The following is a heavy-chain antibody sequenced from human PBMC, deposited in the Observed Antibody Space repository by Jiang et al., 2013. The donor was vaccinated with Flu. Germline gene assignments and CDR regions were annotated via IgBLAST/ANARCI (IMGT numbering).Heavy chain of an antibody. CDR1: GYAFTTYY. Sequence: SGAEVKKPGASVKVSCKASGYAFTTYYIHWVRQTPGQGLEWMGIINPSGGRTTYAQKFQDRVTMTRDTSTSTVYMELSSLRSEDTAVYYCARSYGEYYPRDYWGQG. CDR2: INPSGGRT. D-gene: IGHD4-17*01. V-gene: IGHV1-46*01. CDR3: ARSYGEYYPRDY. J-gene: IGHJ4*02.